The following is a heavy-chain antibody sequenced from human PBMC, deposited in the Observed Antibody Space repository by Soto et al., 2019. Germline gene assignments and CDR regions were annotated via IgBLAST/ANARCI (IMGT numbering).Heavy chain of an antibody. V-gene: IGHV4-34*01. CDR3: ARASYYDILTGYSPFDY. J-gene: IGHJ4*02. CDR2: INHSGST. Sequence: SETLSLTCAVYGGSFSGYYWSWIRQPPGKELEWIGEINHSGSTNYNPSLKSRVTISVDTSKNQFSLKLSSVTAADTAVYYCARASYYDILTGYSPFDYWGQGTLVTVSS. D-gene: IGHD3-9*01. CDR1: GGSFSGYY.